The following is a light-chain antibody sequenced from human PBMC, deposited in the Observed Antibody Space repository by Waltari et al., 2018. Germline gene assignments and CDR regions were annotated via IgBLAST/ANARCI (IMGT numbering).Light chain of an antibody. CDR2: DAS. CDR1: QSIGSY. CDR3: QHRSNWPPS. V-gene: IGKV3-11*01. Sequence: EIVLTQSPATLSLSPGARATLSCRASQSIGSYLAWYQQKPGLAPRLLIYDASNRATGIPARFSGSGSGTDFTLTISSLEPEDFAVYYCQHRSNWPPSFGQGTKVEIE. J-gene: IGKJ2*01.